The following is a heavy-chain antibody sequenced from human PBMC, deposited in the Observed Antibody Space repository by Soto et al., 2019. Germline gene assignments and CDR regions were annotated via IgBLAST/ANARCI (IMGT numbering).Heavy chain of an antibody. Sequence: QVQLVQSGAEVKKPGSSVKVSCKASGGTFSSYAISWVRQAPGQGLEWMGGIIPIFGTANYAQKFQGRVTITADESTSTAYIELSSLRSEDTAVYYCARDGGVGCSGGSCYSYFDYWGQGTLVTASS. V-gene: IGHV1-69*12. CDR3: ARDGGVGCSGGSCYSYFDY. CDR2: IIPIFGTA. D-gene: IGHD2-15*01. CDR1: GGTFSSYA. J-gene: IGHJ4*02.